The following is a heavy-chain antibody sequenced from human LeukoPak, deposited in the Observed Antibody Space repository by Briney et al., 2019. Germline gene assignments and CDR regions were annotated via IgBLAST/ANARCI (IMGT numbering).Heavy chain of an antibody. CDR3: AKVEMATITAYYFDY. CDR2: ISYDGSNK. J-gene: IGHJ4*02. V-gene: IGHV3-30*18. CDR1: GFTFSSYG. Sequence: GRSLRLSCAASGFTFSSYGMHWVRQAPGKGLEWVAVISYDGSNKYYADSVKGRFTISRDNSKNTLYLQMNSLRAEDTAVYYCAKVEMATITAYYFDYWGQGTLVTVSS. D-gene: IGHD5-24*01.